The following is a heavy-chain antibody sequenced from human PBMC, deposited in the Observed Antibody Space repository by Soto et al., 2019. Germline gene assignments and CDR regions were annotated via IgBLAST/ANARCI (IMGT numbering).Heavy chain of an antibody. CDR2: IYHSGSA. CDR1: GGSITSNNL. V-gene: IGHV4-4*02. J-gene: IGHJ5*02. D-gene: IGHD4-17*01. CDR3: ARGSTTVVTPNWFDP. Sequence: SETLSLTCAFSGGSITSNNLWIWIRHPPGQGLEWIGEIYHSGSANYNPSLKSRIIMSVDKSKNQFSLKLNSVTAADTAVYYCARGSTTVVTPNWFDPWGQGTLVTVS.